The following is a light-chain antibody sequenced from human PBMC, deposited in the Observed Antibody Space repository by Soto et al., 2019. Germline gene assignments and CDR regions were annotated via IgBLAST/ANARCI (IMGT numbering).Light chain of an antibody. V-gene: IGLV2-14*01. J-gene: IGLJ1*01. CDR1: SSDVGAYNY. CDR3: SSHTRSSPLLV. Sequence: ALTQPASVSGSPGQSITISCTGTSSDVGAYNYVSWYQQHPDKAPKLIIFEVTNRPSGVSNRFSGSKSDNTASLTISGLQAEDEADYYCSSHTRSSPLLVFGTGTKLTVL. CDR2: EVT.